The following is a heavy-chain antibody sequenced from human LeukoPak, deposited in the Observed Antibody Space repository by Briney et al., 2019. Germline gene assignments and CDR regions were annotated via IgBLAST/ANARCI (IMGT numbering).Heavy chain of an antibody. J-gene: IGHJ4*02. CDR1: GYTFTSYD. V-gene: IGHV1-3*01. D-gene: IGHD5-18*01. CDR3: ARDAGDTAIDY. CDR2: INAGNGNT. Sequence: ASVKVSCKPSGYTFTSYDMHWVRQAPGKRLEWMGWINAGNGNTKYSQKFQGRVTITRYTSASTGYMELSSLRSEDTAVYYCARDAGDTAIDYWGQGTLVTVSS.